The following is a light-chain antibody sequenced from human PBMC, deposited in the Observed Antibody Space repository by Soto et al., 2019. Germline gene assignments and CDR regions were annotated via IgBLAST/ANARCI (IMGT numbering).Light chain of an antibody. Sequence: EIVLTQSPGTLSLSPGERATLSCRASQSVDNNYLSWYQQRPGQAPRLLIYGSSYRATGIPDRFSGSGSGTDFSLTISRLEPEDFAVYYCQQYGSSPPITFGGGTKVDIK. CDR2: GSS. CDR3: QQYGSSPPIT. CDR1: QSVDNNY. V-gene: IGKV3-20*01. J-gene: IGKJ4*01.